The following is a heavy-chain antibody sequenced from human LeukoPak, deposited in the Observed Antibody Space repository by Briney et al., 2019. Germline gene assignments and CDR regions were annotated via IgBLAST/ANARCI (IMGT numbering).Heavy chain of an antibody. D-gene: IGHD5-12*01. CDR3: ARDYEYSGYDYEAFGY. CDR2: INPNSGGT. CDR1: GYTFTGYY. J-gene: IGHJ4*02. V-gene: IGHV1-2*02. Sequence: ASVKVSCKASGYTFTGYYMHWVRQAPGQGLEWMGWINPNSGGTNYAQKLQGRVTMTTDTSTSTAYMELSRLRSDDTAVYYCARDYEYSGYDYEAFGYWGQGTLVTVSS.